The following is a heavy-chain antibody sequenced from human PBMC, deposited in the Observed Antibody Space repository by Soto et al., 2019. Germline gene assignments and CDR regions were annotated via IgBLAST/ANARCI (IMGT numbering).Heavy chain of an antibody. Sequence: SETLSLTCTVSGGSIRSYYWSWIRQPPGKGLEWIGYIYYSGITDYNPSLKSRVTISVDTSKSQFSLELSSVTAADTAVYYCARGLISGSHYSGGWYYFDSWGQGTQVIVSS. CDR2: IYYSGIT. CDR1: GGSIRSYY. CDR3: ARGLISGSHYSGGWYYFDS. V-gene: IGHV4-59*12. D-gene: IGHD1-26*01. J-gene: IGHJ4*02.